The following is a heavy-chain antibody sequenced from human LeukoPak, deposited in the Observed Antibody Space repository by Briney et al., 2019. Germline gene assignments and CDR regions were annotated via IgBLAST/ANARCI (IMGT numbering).Heavy chain of an antibody. Sequence: KPGGSLRLSCAASGFTFSTYSLNWVRRAPGKGLEWVSCINSDGLIYYTASVKGRFTISRDNARNSLFLQMNSLTVEDTAVYYCTREGRGALDDAFDVWGQGTMVTVSS. V-gene: IGHV3-21*01. CDR2: INSDGLI. D-gene: IGHD1-1*01. CDR1: GFTFSTYS. CDR3: TREGRGALDDAFDV. J-gene: IGHJ3*01.